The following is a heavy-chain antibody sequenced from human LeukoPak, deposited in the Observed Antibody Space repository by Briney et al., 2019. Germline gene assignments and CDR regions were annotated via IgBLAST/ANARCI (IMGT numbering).Heavy chain of an antibody. D-gene: IGHD3-16*02. J-gene: IGHJ4*02. V-gene: IGHV3-30*02. Sequence: GGSLRLSCAASGFTFSSYGMHWVRQAPGKGLEWVAFIRYDGSNKYYADSMKGRFTISRDNSKNTLYLQMNSLRAEDTAVYYCAEVEGYDYVWGSYRPNYFDYWGQGTLVTVSS. CDR3: AEVEGYDYVWGSYRPNYFDY. CDR1: GFTFSSYG. CDR2: IRYDGSNK.